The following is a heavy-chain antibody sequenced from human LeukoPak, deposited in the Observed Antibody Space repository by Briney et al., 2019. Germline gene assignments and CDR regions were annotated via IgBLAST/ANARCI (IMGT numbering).Heavy chain of an antibody. CDR1: GFTFSSYG. V-gene: IGHV3-30*03. CDR3: ASLVVVTAWGAFDI. CDR2: ISYDGSNK. D-gene: IGHD2-21*02. Sequence: GGSLRLSCAASGFTFSSYGMHWVRQAPGKGLEWVAVISYDGSNKYYADSVKGRFTISRDNSKNTRYLQMNSLRAEDTAVYYCASLVVVTAWGAFDIWGQGTMVTVSS. J-gene: IGHJ3*02.